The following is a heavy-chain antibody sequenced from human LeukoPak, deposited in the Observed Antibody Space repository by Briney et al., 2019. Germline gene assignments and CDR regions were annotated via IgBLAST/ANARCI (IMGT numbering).Heavy chain of an antibody. CDR2: ISYDGSNK. Sequence: GGSLRPSCAASGFTLSSYAMHWVRQAPGKGLEWVALISYDGSNKYYADSVKGRFTISRGNSKNTLYLQMNSLRAEDTAVYYCARDHGGYLDYWGQGTLVTVSS. CDR1: GFTLSSYA. J-gene: IGHJ4*02. CDR3: ARDHGGYLDY. V-gene: IGHV3-30*04. D-gene: IGHD3-10*01.